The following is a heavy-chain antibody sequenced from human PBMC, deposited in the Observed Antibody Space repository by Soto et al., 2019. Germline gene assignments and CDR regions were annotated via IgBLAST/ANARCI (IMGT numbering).Heavy chain of an antibody. CDR3: ASVGVYDSSGYYSSATDAFDI. CDR2: IDPNSGGT. Sequence: ASVKVSCKASGYTFTGYYMHWVRQAPGQGLEWMGWIDPNSGGTNYAQKFQGWVTMTRDTSISTAYMELSRLRSDDTAVYYCASVGVYDSSGYYSSATDAFDIWGQGTMVTVSS. V-gene: IGHV1-2*04. D-gene: IGHD3-22*01. CDR1: GYTFTGYY. J-gene: IGHJ3*02.